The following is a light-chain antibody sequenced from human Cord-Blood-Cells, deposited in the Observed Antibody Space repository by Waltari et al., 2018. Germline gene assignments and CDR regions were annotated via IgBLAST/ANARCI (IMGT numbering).Light chain of an antibody. J-gene: IGLJ2*01. CDR3: QSYDSSLSGVV. CDR2: GNS. Sequence: QSVLTQPPSVSGAPGQRVTISCTGSSSNIGAGYDVHWYQQLPGTAPKLLSSGNSNRPSGVPDRFSGSKSGTSASLAITGLQAEDEADYYCQSYDSSLSGVVFGGGTKLTVL. V-gene: IGLV1-40*01. CDR1: SSNIGAGYD.